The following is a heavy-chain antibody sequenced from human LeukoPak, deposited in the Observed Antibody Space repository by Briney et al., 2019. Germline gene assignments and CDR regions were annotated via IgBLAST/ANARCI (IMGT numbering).Heavy chain of an antibody. J-gene: IGHJ4*02. Sequence: GGSLRLSCAASGFTFSTYNMNWVRQAPGKGLEWVSSITSSSSYIYYADSVKGRFTISRDNSKNTLYLQMNSLRAEDTAVYYCAKDNHYYGSGSYPDYWGQGTLVTVSS. CDR3: AKDNHYYGSGSYPDY. CDR1: GFTFSTYN. V-gene: IGHV3-21*04. D-gene: IGHD3-10*01. CDR2: ITSSSSYI.